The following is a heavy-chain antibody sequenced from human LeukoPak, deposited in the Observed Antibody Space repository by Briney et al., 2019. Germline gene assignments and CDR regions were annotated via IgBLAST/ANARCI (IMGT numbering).Heavy chain of an antibody. CDR3: ATEIIAARPKYYYYYMDV. V-gene: IGHV1-24*01. CDR1: GYTLTELS. Sequence: ASVKVSCKVSGYTLTELSMHWVRQAPGKGLEWMGGFDPEDGETIYAQKFQGRVTMTEDTSTDTAYMELSSLRSEGTAVYYCATEIIAARPKYYYYYMDVWGKGTTVTVSS. D-gene: IGHD6-6*01. J-gene: IGHJ6*03. CDR2: FDPEDGET.